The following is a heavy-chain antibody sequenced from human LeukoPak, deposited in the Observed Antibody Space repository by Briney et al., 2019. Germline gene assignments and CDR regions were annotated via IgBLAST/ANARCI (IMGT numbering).Heavy chain of an antibody. V-gene: IGHV4-39*01. CDR1: GGSISNYY. J-gene: IGHJ3*02. Sequence: SETLSLTCTVSGGSISNYYWASIRQPPGKGLEWIANIFYTGSTYYNPSLKSRVTISIDTSKNQFSLRLNSVTATDTAVYYCARTPVLRYFDWLYAFDIWGQGTMVTVSS. D-gene: IGHD3-9*01. CDR3: ARTPVLRYFDWLYAFDI. CDR2: IFYTGST.